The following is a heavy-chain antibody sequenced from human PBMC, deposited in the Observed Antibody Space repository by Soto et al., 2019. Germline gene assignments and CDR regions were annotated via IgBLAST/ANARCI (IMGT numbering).Heavy chain of an antibody. J-gene: IGHJ6*02. CDR1: GGSFSGYY. D-gene: IGHD3-10*01. CDR2: INHSGST. Sequence: SDPLSLTCAVYGGSFSGYYWSWIRQPPGKGLEWIGEINHSGSTNYNPSLKSRVTISVDTSKNQFSLKLSSVTAADTAVYYCASGTMVRGGVYYYGMDVWGQGTTVT. CDR3: ASGTMVRGGVYYYGMDV. V-gene: IGHV4-34*01.